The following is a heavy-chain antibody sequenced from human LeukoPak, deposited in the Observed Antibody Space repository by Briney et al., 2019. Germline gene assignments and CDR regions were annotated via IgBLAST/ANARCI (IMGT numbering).Heavy chain of an antibody. CDR1: GASFNSDDQY. CDR2: IHPSGML. V-gene: IGHV4-31*03. J-gene: IGHJ4*02. CDR3: ARRPYCSNGICYKRPFDY. Sequence: SETLSLTCTVSGASFNSDDQYWNWIRQSPGKGLEWIGSIHPSGMLYNNPSLESRVTMSRDTSKNQFSLNLNSVTAADTAVYYCARRPYCSNGICYKRPFDYWGQGTLVTVSS. D-gene: IGHD2-8*01.